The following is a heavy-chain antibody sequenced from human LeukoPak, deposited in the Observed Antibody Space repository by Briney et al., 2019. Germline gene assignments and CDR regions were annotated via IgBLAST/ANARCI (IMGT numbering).Heavy chain of an antibody. Sequence: QAGGSLRLSCAASGFTVSSNSVSWVRQAPGKGLEWVSVIYSGGSTYYADSVKGRFTISRDNSKNTLYLQMNSLRAEDTAVYYCARDLGARTGNSGSYYYYYGMDVWGQGTTVTVSS. D-gene: IGHD1-26*01. CDR1: GFTVSSNS. V-gene: IGHV3-66*01. CDR3: ARDLGARTGNSGSYYYYYGMDV. J-gene: IGHJ6*02. CDR2: IYSGGST.